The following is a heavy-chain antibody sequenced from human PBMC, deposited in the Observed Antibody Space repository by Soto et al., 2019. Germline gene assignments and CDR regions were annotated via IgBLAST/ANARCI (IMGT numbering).Heavy chain of an antibody. CDR2: ITYDGSNK. CDR3: SSGEGYIYGNTFDS. CDR1: GFTFSNYA. J-gene: IGHJ4*02. D-gene: IGHD5-18*01. Sequence: GGSLRLSCAASGFTFSNYAMHWVRQAPGKGLEWVAVITYDGSNKYYADSVTGRFTVSRDNSKNTLYLQMNSLRAEDTAVYYCSSGEGYIYGNTFDSWGQGTLVTVS. V-gene: IGHV3-30-3*01.